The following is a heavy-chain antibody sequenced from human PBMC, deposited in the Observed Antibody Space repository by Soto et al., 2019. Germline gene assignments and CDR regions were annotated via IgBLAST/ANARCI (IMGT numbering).Heavy chain of an antibody. CDR3: ARDLVNMSPDEAFDI. V-gene: IGHV4-59*01. CDR2: IYYRGST. J-gene: IGHJ3*02. CDR1: GGSIISYY. D-gene: IGHD2-21*01. Sequence: PSETLSLTCTVSGGSIISYYWSWIRQPPGKGLEWIGYIYYRGSTNYNPYLKSRVTISVDTSKNQFSLRLTSVTAADTALFYCARDLVNMSPDEAFDIWGQGTMVTVSS.